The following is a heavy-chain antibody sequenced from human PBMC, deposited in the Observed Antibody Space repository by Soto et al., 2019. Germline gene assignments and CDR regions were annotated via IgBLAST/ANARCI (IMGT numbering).Heavy chain of an antibody. D-gene: IGHD3-3*01. J-gene: IGHJ4*02. CDR2: INSGSSTI. CDR1: GFTFSSYS. Sequence: EVQLVESGGGLVQPGGSLRLSCAASGFTFSSYSMNWVRQAPGKGLGWVSYINSGSSTIYYADSVKGRFTISRDNAKNSLYLQLNSLRAEDTAVYYCARDKPRSGYEKFDYWGQGTLVTVSS. CDR3: ARDKPRSGYEKFDY. V-gene: IGHV3-48*01.